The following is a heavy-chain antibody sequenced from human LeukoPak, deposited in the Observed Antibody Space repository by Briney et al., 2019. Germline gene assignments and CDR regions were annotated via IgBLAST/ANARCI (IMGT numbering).Heavy chain of an antibody. D-gene: IGHD1-1*01. CDR3: ARPQLGSSAGYY. CDR2: IFSGGNT. J-gene: IGHJ4*02. V-gene: IGHV4-39*01. CDR1: GASISSSRSF. Sequence: SETLSLTCTVSGASISSSRSFWGWIRQPPGKGLEWIVSIFSGGNTYYNPSLNSRVSISIDTSKNQFSLRLSSVTAADTAFYFCARPQLGSSAGYYWGQGILVTVSS.